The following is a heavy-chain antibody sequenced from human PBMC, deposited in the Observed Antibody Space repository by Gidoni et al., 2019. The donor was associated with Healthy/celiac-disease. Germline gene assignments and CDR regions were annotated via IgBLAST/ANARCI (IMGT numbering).Heavy chain of an antibody. D-gene: IGHD3-10*01. J-gene: IGHJ4*02. CDR1: GLTFSRYV. CDR3: ARDHGSPMITIGLMEYYFDY. Sequence: QVQLVDSGGGVVQPRRSLRLSCAASGLTFSRYVMHWVRQAPGKGLAWGAVISYDGSNKYNADYVKGRITISRDNSKNTLYLQMNSLRAEDTAVYYCARDHGSPMITIGLMEYYFDYWGQGTLVTVSS. V-gene: IGHV3-30-3*01. CDR2: ISYDGSNK.